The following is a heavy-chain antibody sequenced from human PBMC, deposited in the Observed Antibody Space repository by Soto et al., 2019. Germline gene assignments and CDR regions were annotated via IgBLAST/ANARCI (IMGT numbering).Heavy chain of an antibody. V-gene: IGHV1-46*01. D-gene: IGHD3-10*01. Sequence: ASVKVSCKASGYTCTIHYMHCVVQSPVQWLDWMGLINPSAGSTSYAQSFQGRVTMTRDTSTSTVFMDLTSLRAEDTALYYCAKGAFIRDRYGSGSYLNWLDPWGQGTLVTVSS. CDR1: GYTCTIHY. CDR3: AKGAFIRDRYGSGSYLNWLDP. CDR2: INPSAGST. J-gene: IGHJ5*02.